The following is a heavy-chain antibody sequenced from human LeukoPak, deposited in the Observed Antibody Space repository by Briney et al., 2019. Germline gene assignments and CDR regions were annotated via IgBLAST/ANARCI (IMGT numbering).Heavy chain of an antibody. CDR2: ISSGGST. Sequence: GGSLRLSCAASGFSVTTNYMSWVRQAPGKGLEWVSFISSGGSTYYADSVKGRFTISRDSSENTLFLQMNSLIAEDTAVYYCAINYYASGKYYNFFHYWGQGTLVTVSS. CDR3: AINYYASGKYYNFFHY. D-gene: IGHD3-10*01. CDR1: GFSVTTNY. J-gene: IGHJ4*02. V-gene: IGHV3-53*01.